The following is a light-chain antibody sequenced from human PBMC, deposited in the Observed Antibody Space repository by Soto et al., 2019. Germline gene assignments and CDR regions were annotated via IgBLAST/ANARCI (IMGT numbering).Light chain of an antibody. CDR2: ELS. J-gene: IGLJ1*01. Sequence: QSALTQPASVSGSPGQSITISCTGTSSDVGGYNHVSWYQQYPGKAPKVIIYELSNRPSGISNRFSGSKSGNTASLTISGLLAEDEADYYCSSYTSSRTLLYVFGTGTKLTVL. V-gene: IGLV2-14*01. CDR1: SSDVGGYNH. CDR3: SSYTSSRTLLYV.